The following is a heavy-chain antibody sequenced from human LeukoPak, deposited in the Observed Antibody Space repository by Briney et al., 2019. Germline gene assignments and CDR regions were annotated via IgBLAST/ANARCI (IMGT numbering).Heavy chain of an antibody. CDR3: ARSAYYDFWSGPSSNWFDP. CDR1: GGSISSGGYS. Sequence: PSETLSLTCAVSGGSISSGGYSWSWIRQPPGKGLEWIGYIYHSGSTYYNPSLKSRVTISVDRSKNQFSLRLSFVTAADTAVYYCARSAYYDFWSGPSSNWFDPWGQGTLVTVSS. V-gene: IGHV4-30-2*01. CDR2: IYHSGST. D-gene: IGHD3-3*01. J-gene: IGHJ5*02.